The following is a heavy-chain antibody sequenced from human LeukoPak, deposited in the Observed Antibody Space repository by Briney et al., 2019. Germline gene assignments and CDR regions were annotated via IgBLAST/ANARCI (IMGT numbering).Heavy chain of an antibody. CDR3: AGLVRYFDWLSDWYFDL. CDR2: IYPGDSDT. Sequence: GESLKISCKGSGYSFTSYWIGWVRQMPGKGLEWMGIIYPGDSDTRYSPSFQGQVTISADKSISTAYLQWSSLKASDTAMYYCAGLVRYFDWLSDWYFDLWGRGTLVTVSS. V-gene: IGHV5-51*01. J-gene: IGHJ2*01. CDR1: GYSFTSYW. D-gene: IGHD3-9*01.